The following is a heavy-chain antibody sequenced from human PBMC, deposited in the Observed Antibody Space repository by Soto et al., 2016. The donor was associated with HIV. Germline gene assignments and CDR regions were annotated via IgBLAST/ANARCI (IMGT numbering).Heavy chain of an antibody. V-gene: IGHV3-30*04. J-gene: IGHJ6*02. D-gene: IGHD4-17*01. CDR1: GSSFNNYA. CDR2: ISYFGSNK. Sequence: VQLVESGGGVVQPGRSLRLSCEGSGSSFNNYAMHWVRQAPGKGLEWVAVISYFGSNKDYADSVKGRFTISRDNSKNTLYLQINSLRTEDSAVYYCARDPADYGNYGFGMDVWGQGTTVIVSS. CDR3: ARDPADYGNYGFGMDV.